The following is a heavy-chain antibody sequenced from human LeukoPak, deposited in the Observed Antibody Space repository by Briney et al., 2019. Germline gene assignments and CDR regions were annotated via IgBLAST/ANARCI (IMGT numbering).Heavy chain of an antibody. CDR2: IIPIFGTA. D-gene: IGHD1-20*01. V-gene: IGHV1-69*01. CDR1: GGTFSSYA. Sequence: SVKVSCKASGGTFSSYAISWVRQAPGQGLEWMGGIIPIFGTANYAQKFQGRVTITADESTSTAYMELSSLRSEDTAVYYCARGCSGITGLCYYYYGMDVWGQGATVTVSS. J-gene: IGHJ6*02. CDR3: ARGCSGITGLCYYYYGMDV.